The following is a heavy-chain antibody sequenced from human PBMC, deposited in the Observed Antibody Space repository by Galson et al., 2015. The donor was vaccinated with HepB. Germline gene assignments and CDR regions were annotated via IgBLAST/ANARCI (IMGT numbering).Heavy chain of an antibody. D-gene: IGHD6-13*01. CDR3: AKDRAQYSSRWYLDY. V-gene: IGHV3-23*01. Sequence: SLRLSCAASGFTFSNYAMSWVRQAPGRGLEWVSAISGSGVTTYYADSVKGRFTISRDNSNNTLYLQMNSLRAEDTAVYYCAKDRAQYSSRWYLDYWGQGTLVTVSP. J-gene: IGHJ4*02. CDR2: ISGSGVTT. CDR1: GFTFSNYA.